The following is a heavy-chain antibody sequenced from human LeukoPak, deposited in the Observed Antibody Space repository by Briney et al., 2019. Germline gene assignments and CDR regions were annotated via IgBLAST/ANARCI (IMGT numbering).Heavy chain of an antibody. CDR2: IGGNGAT. V-gene: IGHV3-23*01. D-gene: IGHD1-1*01. CDR3: ARHSSQGTFDN. Sequence: GGSLRLSCAASGFTFSSYAMSWVRQAPGKGLEWVSAIGGNGATYYAESVKGRFTISRDTSRNTLYLQMNSLRAEDTAVYNCARHSSQGTFDNWGQGTLVTVSS. J-gene: IGHJ4*02. CDR1: GFTFSSYA.